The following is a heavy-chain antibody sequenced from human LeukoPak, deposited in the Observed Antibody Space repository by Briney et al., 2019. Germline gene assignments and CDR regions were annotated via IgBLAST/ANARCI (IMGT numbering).Heavy chain of an antibody. CDR3: ARDVQAGPGY. J-gene: IGHJ4*02. CDR1: GFTFSSYW. CDR2: INSDGSRT. D-gene: IGHD6-19*01. Sequence: PGGSLRLSCAASGFTFSSYWMHWVRQAPGKGLVWVSRINSDGSRTTYADSVKGRFTISRDNAKNTLHLQMNSPRAEDTAVYYCARDVQAGPGYWGQGTLVTVSS. V-gene: IGHV3-74*01.